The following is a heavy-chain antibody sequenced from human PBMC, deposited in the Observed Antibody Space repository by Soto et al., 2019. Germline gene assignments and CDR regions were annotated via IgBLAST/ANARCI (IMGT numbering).Heavy chain of an antibody. V-gene: IGHV4-59*08. CDR2: IYYSGST. D-gene: IGHD5-18*01. CDR3: ARHEDTAMDY. Sequence: PSETLSLTCTVSGGSISSYYWSWIRQPPGKGLEWIGYIYYSGSTNYNPSLKSRVTISVDTSKNQFSLKLSSVTAADTAVYYCARHEDTAMDYWGQGTLVTV. CDR1: GGSISSYY. J-gene: IGHJ4*02.